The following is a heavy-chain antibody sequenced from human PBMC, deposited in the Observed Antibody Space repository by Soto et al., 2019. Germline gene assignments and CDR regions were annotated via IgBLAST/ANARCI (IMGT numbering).Heavy chain of an antibody. V-gene: IGHV1-69*01. J-gene: IGHJ4*02. D-gene: IGHD2-15*01. CDR1: GGTFSRHA. CDR2: XAPLFGTA. Sequence: QVQLVQSGAEVKKPGSSVKVSCKASGGTFSRHAINWVRQAPGHGLQWXGGXAPLFGTANYAQKFQGRVTITADESTSTAHMELRSLRSEDTAVYYCARDYGHDCSGGNCYFYFWGQGTLVTVSS. CDR3: ARDYGHDCSGGNCYFYF.